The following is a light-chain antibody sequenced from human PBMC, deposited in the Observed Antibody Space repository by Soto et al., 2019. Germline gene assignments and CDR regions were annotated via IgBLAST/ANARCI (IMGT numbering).Light chain of an antibody. CDR2: ATS. CDR3: QQSSSSPTWT. Sequence: IQMTHSPSSLSSSLGSRLTITCRASQSIASYLNWYQHKPPKAPNLLXYATSILQSGVPSRFSGSGSATDFTPTISGLQPEDFATYYCQQSSSSPTWTFGQGTQVDIK. J-gene: IGKJ1*01. V-gene: IGKV1-39*01. CDR1: QSIASY.